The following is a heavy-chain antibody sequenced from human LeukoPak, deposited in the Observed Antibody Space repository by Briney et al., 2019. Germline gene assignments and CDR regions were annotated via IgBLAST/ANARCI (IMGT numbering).Heavy chain of an antibody. D-gene: IGHD1-26*01. CDR2: ISSSGAHI. Sequence: GGSLRLSCAASGFTFSSYSMNWARQAPGKGLEWVSFISSSGAHINYADSVKGRVTISRDNPRNSLYLQMNSLRAEDTAVYYCARDIGGSYTAIDYWGQGTLVTVSS. J-gene: IGHJ4*02. V-gene: IGHV3-21*01. CDR3: ARDIGGSYTAIDY. CDR1: GFTFSSYS.